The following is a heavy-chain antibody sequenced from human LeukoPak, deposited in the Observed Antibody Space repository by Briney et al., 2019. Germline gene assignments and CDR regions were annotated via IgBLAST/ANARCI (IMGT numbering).Heavy chain of an antibody. CDR3: ARAALESTVTTGVGDY. CDR1: GYTFTSYG. CDR2: ISAYNGNT. V-gene: IGHV1-18*01. J-gene: IGHJ4*02. Sequence: ASVKVSCKASGYTFTSYGISWVRQAPGQGLEWMGWISAYNGNTNYAQKLQGRVTMTTDTSTSTAYMELRSLRSDDTAVYYCARAALESTVTTGVGDYWGQGTLVTVSS. D-gene: IGHD4-17*01.